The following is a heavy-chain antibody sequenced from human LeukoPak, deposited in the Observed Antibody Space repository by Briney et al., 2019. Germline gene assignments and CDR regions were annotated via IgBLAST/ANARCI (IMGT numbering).Heavy chain of an antibody. J-gene: IGHJ4*02. CDR1: GFTFSSHW. V-gene: IGHV3-74*01. CDR2: IHSDGSIT. D-gene: IGHD4-17*01. Sequence: GGSLRLSCAASGFTFSSHWMHWVRQAPGRGLVWVSRIHSDGSITSYADSVKGRFTVSRDNAKNTLYLQMNSLRADDTAVYYCARDRTTVTVFDYWGQGTLVTVSS. CDR3: ARDRTTVTVFDY.